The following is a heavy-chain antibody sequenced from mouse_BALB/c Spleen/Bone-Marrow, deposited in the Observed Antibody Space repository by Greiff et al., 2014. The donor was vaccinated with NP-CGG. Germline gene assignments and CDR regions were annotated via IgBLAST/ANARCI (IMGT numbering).Heavy chain of an antibody. V-gene: IGHV5-4*02. CDR2: VSDGGNYT. CDR3: VRWGERYGPLDY. J-gene: IGHJ4*01. Sequence: EVKLVESGGGLVKPGGSLKLSCAASGFTFSDYYMCWIRQTPEKRLEWVATVSDGGNYTYYPDSVKGRFTISRDNAKNNLYLQMSSWKSEDTAMYYCVRWGERYGPLDYWGQGTSVTVSS. CDR1: GFTFSDYY. D-gene: IGHD2-10*02.